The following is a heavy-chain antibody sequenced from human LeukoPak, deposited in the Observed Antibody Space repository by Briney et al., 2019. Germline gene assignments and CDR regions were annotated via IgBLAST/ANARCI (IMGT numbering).Heavy chain of an antibody. CDR1: GFTFSSYS. D-gene: IGHD2-21*01. J-gene: IGHJ6*03. V-gene: IGHV3-48*01. CDR3: ARDPLGDYLLNYYYYYYMDV. Sequence: GGSLRLSCAASGFTFSSYSMNWVRQAPGKGLEWVSYISSSSSTIYYADSVKGRFTISRDNAKNSLYLQMNSLRAEDTAVYYCARDPLGDYLLNYYYYYYMDVWGKGTTVTVSS. CDR2: ISSSSSTI.